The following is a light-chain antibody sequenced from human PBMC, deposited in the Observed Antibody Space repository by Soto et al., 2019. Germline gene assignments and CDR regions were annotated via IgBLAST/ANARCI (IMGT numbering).Light chain of an antibody. CDR3: QQSYSTSYT. J-gene: IGKJ2*01. Sequence: DIAVTQSPSSLSASVGDRVTISCRASQSVSSYLAWYQQKPGKAPTLLIYAASRLHTGVPSRFSGSGSGTDFTLTISSLQPEDFATYYCQQSYSTSYTFGGGTKLEIK. CDR2: AAS. CDR1: QSVSSY. V-gene: IGKV1-39*01.